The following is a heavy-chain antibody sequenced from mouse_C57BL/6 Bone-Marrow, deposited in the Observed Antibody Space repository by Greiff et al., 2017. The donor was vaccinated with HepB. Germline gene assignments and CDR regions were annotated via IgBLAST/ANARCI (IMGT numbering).Heavy chain of an antibody. V-gene: IGHV1-55*01. Sequence: QVQLQQPGAELVKPGASVKMSCKASGYTFTSYWITWVKQRPGQGLEWIGDIYPGSGSTNYNEKFKSKATLTVDTSSSTAYMQLSSLTSEDSAVYYCARGSFDYYCSSPYWYFDVWGTGTTVTVSS. CDR3: ARGSFDYYCSSPYWYFDV. CDR2: IYPGSGST. D-gene: IGHD1-1*01. J-gene: IGHJ1*03. CDR1: GYTFTSYW.